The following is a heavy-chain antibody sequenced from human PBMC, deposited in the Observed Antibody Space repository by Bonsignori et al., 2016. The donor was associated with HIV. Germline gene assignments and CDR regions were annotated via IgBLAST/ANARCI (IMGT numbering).Heavy chain of an antibody. CDR1: GGSISSSSYY. Sequence: SETLSLTCTVSGGSISSSSYYWGWIRQPPGKGLEWIGSIYYSGSTYYNPSLKSRVTISVDTSKNQFSLKLSSVTAADTAVYYCARGTTRTQYYDFWSGYSLTIFDYWGQGTLVTVSS. D-gene: IGHD3-3*01. CDR2: IYYSGST. CDR3: ARGTTRTQYYDFWSGYSLTIFDY. V-gene: IGHV4-39*07. J-gene: IGHJ4*02.